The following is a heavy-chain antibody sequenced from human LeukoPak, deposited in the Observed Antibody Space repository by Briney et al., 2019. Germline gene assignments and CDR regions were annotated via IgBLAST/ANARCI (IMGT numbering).Heavy chain of an antibody. CDR2: IDSSSTI. J-gene: IGHJ4*02. V-gene: IGHV3-69-1*01. CDR1: GFPFSEYS. Sequence: GGSLRLSCAASGFPFSEYSMNWVRQAPGKGLEWVSYIDSSSTIYYADSVKGRFTISRDNAKNSLHLQLNSLRAEDTAVYYCARGPYDYGEYIDYWGQGTLVTVSS. CDR3: ARGPYDYGEYIDY. D-gene: IGHD4-17*01.